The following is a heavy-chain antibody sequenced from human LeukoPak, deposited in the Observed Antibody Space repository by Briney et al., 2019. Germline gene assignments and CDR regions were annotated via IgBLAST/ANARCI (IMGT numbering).Heavy chain of an antibody. J-gene: IGHJ4*02. D-gene: IGHD2-2*01. Sequence: GESLQISCKGSGYSFTSYWIGWVRQMPGKGLEWMGIIYPGDSDTRYSPSFQGQVTISADKSISTAYLQWSSLKASDTAMYYCARPYCSSTSCHRIDYWGQGTLVTVSS. CDR1: GYSFTSYW. V-gene: IGHV5-51*01. CDR3: ARPYCSSTSCHRIDY. CDR2: IYPGDSDT.